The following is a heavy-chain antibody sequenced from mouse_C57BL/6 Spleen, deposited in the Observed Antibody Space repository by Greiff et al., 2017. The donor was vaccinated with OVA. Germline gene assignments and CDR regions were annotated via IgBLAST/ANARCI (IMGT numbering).Heavy chain of an antibody. V-gene: IGHV2-2*01. D-gene: IGHD2-2*01. CDR3: ARKGWVYGYDSLAWFAY. Sequence: QVQLQQSGPGLVQPSQSLSITCTVSGFSLTSYGVHWVRQSPGKGLEWLGVIWSGGSTDYNAAFISRLSISKDNSKSQVFFKMNSLQADDTAIYYWARKGWVYGYDSLAWFAYWGQGTLVTVSA. CDR2: IWSGGST. CDR1: GFSLTSYG. J-gene: IGHJ3*01.